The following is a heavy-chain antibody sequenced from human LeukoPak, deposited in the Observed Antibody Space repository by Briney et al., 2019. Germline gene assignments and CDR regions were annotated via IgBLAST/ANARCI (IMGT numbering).Heavy chain of an antibody. V-gene: IGHV3-9*01. D-gene: IGHD3-10*01. CDR2: ISWNSGSI. J-gene: IGHJ4*02. CDR3: AKNVLLWFGESFFDY. CDR1: GFTFDDYA. Sequence: GGSLRLSCAASGFTFDDYAMHWVRQAPGKGLEWVSGISWNSGSIGYADSVKGRFTISRDNAKNSLYLQMNSLRAEDTALYYCAKNVLLWFGESFFDYWGQGTLVTVSS.